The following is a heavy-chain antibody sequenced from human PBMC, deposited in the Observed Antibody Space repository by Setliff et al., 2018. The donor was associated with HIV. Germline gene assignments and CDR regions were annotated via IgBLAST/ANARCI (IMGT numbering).Heavy chain of an antibody. D-gene: IGHD3-22*01. CDR3: AREGDSGYYFDGFDV. CDR2: TRDKARGYTT. V-gene: IGHV3-72*01. J-gene: IGHJ3*01. CDR1: GFTFSDHY. Sequence: PGGSLRLSCAASGFTFSDHYMDWVRQAPGKGLEWVGRTRDKARGYTTEYAASVKGRFTISRDNAENSLYLQMNSLRVEDTALYYCAREGDSGYYFDGFDVWGQGTMVTVSS.